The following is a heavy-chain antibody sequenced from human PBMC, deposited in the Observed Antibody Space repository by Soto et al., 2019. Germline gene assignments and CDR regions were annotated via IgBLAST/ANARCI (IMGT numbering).Heavy chain of an antibody. V-gene: IGHV4-59*01. J-gene: IGHJ6*01. CDR3: ARDLRGAGTSGYYGMDI. D-gene: IGHD6-19*01. Sequence: PESLSPACTGSGGSISSYYWSWIRQPPGKGLEWIGYIYYSGSTTYQPSLKSRVTISVDRSQNQFSLELTSVTAADTAVYFCARDLRGAGTSGYYGMDIWGQGTTVTVSS. CDR1: GGSISSYY. CDR2: IYYSGST.